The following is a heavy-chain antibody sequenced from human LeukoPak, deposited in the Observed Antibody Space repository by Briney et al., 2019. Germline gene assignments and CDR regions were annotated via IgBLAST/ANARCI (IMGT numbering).Heavy chain of an antibody. D-gene: IGHD6-19*01. CDR3: ARDPYSSAWYAD. Sequence: GGSLRLSCAASGFTVSTNYMSWVRQAPGKGLEWVSLIYSAGSTYYADSVKGRFTISRDNSKNTLYLQMNSLRVEDTAVYYCARDPYSSAWYADWGQGTLVAVSS. J-gene: IGHJ4*02. CDR1: GFTVSTNY. CDR2: IYSAGST. V-gene: IGHV3-66*01.